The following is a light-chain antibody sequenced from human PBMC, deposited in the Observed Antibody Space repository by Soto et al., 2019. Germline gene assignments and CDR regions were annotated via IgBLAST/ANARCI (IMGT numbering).Light chain of an antibody. CDR3: QQYGSSPWT. Sequence: EIVMTQSPGTLSLSPGERATLSCRAGQSVSRSYLAWYQQEPGQAPRLLIYGASSRATGIPARFSGSGSGTDFTLTISRLEPEDFAVYYCQQYGSSPWTFGQGTKVDI. J-gene: IGKJ1*01. CDR2: GAS. CDR1: QSVSRSY. V-gene: IGKV3-20*01.